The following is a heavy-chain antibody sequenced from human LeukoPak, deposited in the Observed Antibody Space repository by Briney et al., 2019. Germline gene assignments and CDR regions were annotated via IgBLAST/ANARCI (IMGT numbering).Heavy chain of an antibody. J-gene: IGHJ4*02. CDR1: GFSLSTSGVG. D-gene: IGHD3-22*01. Sequence: SGPTLVNPTQTLTLTCTFSGFSLSTSGVGVGWIRQPPGKALEWLALIYWDDDKRYSPSLKSRLTIPKDTSENQVVLTMTNMDPVDTATYYCARYDSSGSDFDYWGQGTLVTVSS. CDR2: IYWDDDK. V-gene: IGHV2-5*02. CDR3: ARYDSSGSDFDY.